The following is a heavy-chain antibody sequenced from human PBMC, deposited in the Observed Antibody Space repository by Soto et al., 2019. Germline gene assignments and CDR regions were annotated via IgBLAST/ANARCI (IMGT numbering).Heavy chain of an antibody. D-gene: IGHD3-3*01. CDR1: GFTFSSYA. CDR3: AKGGTYDFWSGLPRGTRLYYYYMDV. J-gene: IGHJ6*03. V-gene: IGHV3-23*01. CDR2: ISGSGGST. Sequence: GGSLRLSCAASGFTFSSYAMSWVRQAPGKGLEWVSAISGSGGSTYYADSVKGRFTISRDNSKNTLYLQMNSLRAEDTAVYYCAKGGTYDFWSGLPRGTRLYYYYMDVWGKGTTVTVSS.